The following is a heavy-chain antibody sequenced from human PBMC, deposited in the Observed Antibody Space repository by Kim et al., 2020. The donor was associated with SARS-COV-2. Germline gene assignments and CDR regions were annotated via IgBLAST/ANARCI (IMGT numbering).Heavy chain of an antibody. CDR2: IYYSGST. CDR3: ASYEYSSSWYATFDI. D-gene: IGHD6-13*01. CDR1: GGSISSSSYY. V-gene: IGHV4-39*01. Sequence: SETLSLTCTVSGGSISSSSYYWGWIRQPPGKGLEWIGSIYYSGSTYYNPSLKSRVTISVDTSKNQFSLKLSSVTAADTAVYYCASYEYSSSWYATFDIWGQGTMVTVSS. J-gene: IGHJ3*02.